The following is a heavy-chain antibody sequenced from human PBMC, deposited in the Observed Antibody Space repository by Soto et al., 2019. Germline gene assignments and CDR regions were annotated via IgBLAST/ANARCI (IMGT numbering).Heavy chain of an antibody. CDR3: ASQITIFGVVIHNWFDP. V-gene: IGHV4-30-4*01. CDR1: GGSISSGDYY. Sequence: QVQLQESGPGLVKPSQTLSLTCTVSGGSISSGDYYWSWIRQPPGKGLEWIGYIYYSGSTYYNPSLKSRVTISVDTSKNQFSLKLSSVTAADTAVYYCASQITIFGVVIHNWFDPWGQGTLVTVSS. D-gene: IGHD3-3*01. CDR2: IYYSGST. J-gene: IGHJ5*02.